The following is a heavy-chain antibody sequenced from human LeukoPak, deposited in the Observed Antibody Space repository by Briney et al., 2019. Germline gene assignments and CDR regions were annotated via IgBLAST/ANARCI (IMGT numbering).Heavy chain of an antibody. J-gene: IGHJ6*02. V-gene: IGHV3-23*01. CDR2: ISGSGDSA. Sequence: GGSLRLSCTASGFIFDTHTLTWVRQAPGKGLEWVASISGSGDSANYGDSVKGRFTISRDNFKRTVHLEMSNLRADDTAMYYCVRRAAVRGMDFWGLGTTVIVSS. CDR1: GFIFDTHT. CDR3: VRRAAVRGMDF. D-gene: IGHD1-14*01.